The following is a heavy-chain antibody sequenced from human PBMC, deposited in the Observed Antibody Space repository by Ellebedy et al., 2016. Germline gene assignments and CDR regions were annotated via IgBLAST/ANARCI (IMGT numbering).Heavy chain of an antibody. D-gene: IGHD1-26*01. J-gene: IGHJ4*02. V-gene: IGHV4-59*02. CDR1: GGSVDTYY. CDR3: ASHLMVGATTPYGY. CDR2: VFYGGST. Sequence: SETLSLXXTVSGGSVDTYYWTWIRQSPGRGLEWIGYVFYGGSTKYNPSLRSRVTISLDTSKNQFSLKVTSVAAADTAVYYCASHLMVGATTPYGYWGQGVLVTVSS.